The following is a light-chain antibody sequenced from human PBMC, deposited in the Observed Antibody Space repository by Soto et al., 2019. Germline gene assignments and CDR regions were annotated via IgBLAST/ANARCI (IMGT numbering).Light chain of an antibody. Sequence: QSVLTQPPSVSGAPGQRVTISCTGSSSNIGAGYDVYWYQQLPGTVPKLLTYGDPHRPPGVPDRFSGSKSGTSASLAITGLQHDEEADYYCQSYDSSLSAVVFGGGTQLTVL. CDR3: QSYDSSLSAVV. J-gene: IGLJ2*01. V-gene: IGLV1-40*01. CDR2: GDP. CDR1: SSNIGAGYD.